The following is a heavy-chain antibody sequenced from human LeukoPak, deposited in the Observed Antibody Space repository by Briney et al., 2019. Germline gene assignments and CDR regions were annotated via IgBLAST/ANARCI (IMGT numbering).Heavy chain of an antibody. CDR2: IHHSGTL. CDR3: SRGLDSRKLGY. D-gene: IGHD3-22*01. V-gene: IGHV4-31*03. Sequence: PSEPLTLTCTVSGASFSSGDQYWNWIPQSPGKGLEWIGSIHHSGTLYNNPSLESRVTMSMDTDKNQFSLNVNSVTAADTAVYFCSRGLDSRKLGYWGEGTLVTVSS. J-gene: IGHJ4*02. CDR1: GASFSSGDQY.